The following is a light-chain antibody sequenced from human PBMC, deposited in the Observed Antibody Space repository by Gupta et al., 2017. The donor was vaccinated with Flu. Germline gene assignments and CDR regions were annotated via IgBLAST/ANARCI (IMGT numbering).Light chain of an antibody. CDR3: QQRDKTPYT. J-gene: IGKJ5*01. Sequence: DIQMTQSPSSLSVSIGDRVTITCRPSETINNYLNWYQQKSGEAPKLLISTVNTLETGVPSRFCGGGYGTRFTLTIDERQREDVATYYCQQRDKTPYTFGQGTLMDIK. CDR2: TVN. V-gene: IGKV1-39*01. CDR1: ETINNY.